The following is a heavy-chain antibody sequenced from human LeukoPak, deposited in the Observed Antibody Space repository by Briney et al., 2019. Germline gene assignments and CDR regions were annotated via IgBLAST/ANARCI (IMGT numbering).Heavy chain of an antibody. CDR3: ARDQERIGVVLAATDY. D-gene: IGHD2-2*01. CDR1: GFTFSSYA. Sequence: PGGSLRLSCAASGFTFSSYAMHWVRQAPGKGLEWVAVISYDGSNKYYADSVKGRFTISRDNSKNTLYLQMNSLRAEDTAVYYCARDQERIGVVLAATDYWGQGTLVTVSS. CDR2: ISYDGSNK. V-gene: IGHV3-30*04. J-gene: IGHJ4*02.